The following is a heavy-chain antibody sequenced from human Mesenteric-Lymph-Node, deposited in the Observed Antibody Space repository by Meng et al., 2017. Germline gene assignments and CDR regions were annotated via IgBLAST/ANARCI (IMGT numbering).Heavy chain of an antibody. V-gene: IGHV4-30-4*01. Sequence: HLQGSGPGLGKPSPALLLPCTVSGGSISSGDYYWSWIRQPPGKGLEWIWYIYYSGSTHYNPSLKSRVTISVDTSKNQFSLKVSSVTAADTAVYYCARQATGYCSGGSCYSGSIFDYWGQGTLVTVSS. CDR2: IYYSGST. J-gene: IGHJ4*02. CDR3: ARQATGYCSGGSCYSGSIFDY. D-gene: IGHD2-15*01. CDR1: GGSISSGDYY.